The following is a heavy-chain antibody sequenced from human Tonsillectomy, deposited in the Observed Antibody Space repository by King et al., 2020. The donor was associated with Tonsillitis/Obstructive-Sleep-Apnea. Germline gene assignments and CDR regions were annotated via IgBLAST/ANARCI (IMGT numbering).Heavy chain of an antibody. CDR3: TIMGASGSYYLKNWFDP. CDR1: GGSISSYF. J-gene: IGHJ5*02. D-gene: IGHD3-10*01. Sequence: QLQESGPGLVKPSETLSLTCTVSGGSISSYFWTWIRQTPGKGLEWIGYISYSGSTNYNPSLKSRVTISVDPSKKQVSLKPRSVTAADTAVYYYTIMGASGSYYLKNWFDPWGQGTLVTVSS. V-gene: IGHV4-59*01. CDR2: ISYSGST.